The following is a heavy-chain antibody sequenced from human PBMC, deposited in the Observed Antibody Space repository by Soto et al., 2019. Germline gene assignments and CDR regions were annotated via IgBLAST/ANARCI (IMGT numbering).Heavy chain of an antibody. CDR3: ARDLEAYDSSGSVDY. V-gene: IGHV3-23*01. J-gene: IGHJ4*02. CDR2: IRPSGDNT. D-gene: IGHD3-22*01. Sequence: QPGGSLRLSCASSGFTFSSYAMTWVRQAPGKGLEWISAIRPSGDNTYYADSVKGRFTISRDNSKNTLYLQMNSLRAEDTAVYYCARDLEAYDSSGSVDYWGQGTLVTAPQ. CDR1: GFTFSSYA.